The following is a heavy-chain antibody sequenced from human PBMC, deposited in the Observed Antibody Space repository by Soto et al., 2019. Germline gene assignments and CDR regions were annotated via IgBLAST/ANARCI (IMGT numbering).Heavy chain of an antibody. Sequence: EVQLLESGGGLVQPGGSLRLSCAASGFTFSSYAMSWVRQAPGKGLEWVSAISGSGGSTYYADSVKGRFTISRDNSKNTLYLQMNSLRAEVTAVYYCANSRRYFVWLKGRVNWFDPWGQGTLVTVSS. D-gene: IGHD3-9*01. CDR3: ANSRRYFVWLKGRVNWFDP. J-gene: IGHJ5*02. CDR2: ISGSGGST. CDR1: GFTFSSYA. V-gene: IGHV3-23*01.